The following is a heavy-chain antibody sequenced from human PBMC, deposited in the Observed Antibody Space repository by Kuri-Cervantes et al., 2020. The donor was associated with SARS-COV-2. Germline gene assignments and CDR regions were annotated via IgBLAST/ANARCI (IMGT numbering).Heavy chain of an antibody. CDR3: ARRLAGIAALAFDY. Sequence: GSLRLSCTVSGGSISSSSYYWGWIRQPPGKGLEWIGSIYYSGSTNYNPSLKSRVTISVDTSKNQFSLKLSSVTAADTAVYYCARRLAGIAALAFDYWGQGTLVTVSS. V-gene: IGHV4-39*07. D-gene: IGHD6-6*01. CDR1: GGSISSSSYY. J-gene: IGHJ4*02. CDR2: IYYSGST.